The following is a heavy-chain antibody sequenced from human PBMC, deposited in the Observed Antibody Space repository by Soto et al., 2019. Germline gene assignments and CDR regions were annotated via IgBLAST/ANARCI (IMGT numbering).Heavy chain of an antibody. Sequence: GGSLRLSCAASGFTFSSYGMHWVRQAPGKGLEWVAVIWYDGSNKYYADSVKGRFTISRDNSKNTLYLQMNGLRAEDAAVYYCARDSGLSTAFDYWGQGTLVTVSS. CDR1: GFTFSSYG. V-gene: IGHV3-33*01. J-gene: IGHJ4*02. D-gene: IGHD5-18*01. CDR3: ARDSGLSTAFDY. CDR2: IWYDGSNK.